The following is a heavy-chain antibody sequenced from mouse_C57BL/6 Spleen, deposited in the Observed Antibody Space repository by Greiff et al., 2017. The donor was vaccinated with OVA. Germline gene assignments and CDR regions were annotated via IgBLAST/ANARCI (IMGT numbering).Heavy chain of an antibody. J-gene: IGHJ2*01. D-gene: IGHD1-1*01. CDR2: INPSTGGT. CDR1: GYSFTGYY. V-gene: IGHV1-42*01. CDR3: ARRGLLRSLDY. Sequence: VQLQQSGPELVKPGASVKISCKASGYSFTGYYMNWVKQSPEKSLEWIGEINPSTGGTTYNQKFKAKATLTVDKSSSTAYMQLKSLTSEDSAVYYCARRGLLRSLDYWGQGTTLTVSS.